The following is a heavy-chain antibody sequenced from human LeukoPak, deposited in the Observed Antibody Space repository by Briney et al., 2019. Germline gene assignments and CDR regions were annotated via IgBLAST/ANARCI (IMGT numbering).Heavy chain of an antibody. J-gene: IGHJ4*02. CDR3: AKVKADGEWELVGYFDY. V-gene: IGHV3-23*01. CDR2: ISGSGGST. D-gene: IGHD1-26*01. Sequence: GGSLRLSCAASAFTFSSYAMSWVRQAPGKGLEWVSAISGSGGSTYYADSVKGRFTISRDNSKNTLYLQMNSLRAEDTAVYYCAKVKADGEWELVGYFDYWGQGTLVTVSS. CDR1: AFTFSSYA.